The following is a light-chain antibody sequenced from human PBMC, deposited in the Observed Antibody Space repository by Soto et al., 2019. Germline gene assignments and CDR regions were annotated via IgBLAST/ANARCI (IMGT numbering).Light chain of an antibody. J-gene: IGKJ2*01. CDR3: QKYDSSYT. V-gene: IGKV3-20*01. Sequence: EIVLAQSPATVSLSPGESATLSCRASQTVANNYLAWYQQRPGQAPRLVIFGASSRATGIPDRFSGSGSGTDFTLSISRVEPEDFAVYYCQKYDSSYTFGQGTKLEIK. CDR2: GAS. CDR1: QTVANNY.